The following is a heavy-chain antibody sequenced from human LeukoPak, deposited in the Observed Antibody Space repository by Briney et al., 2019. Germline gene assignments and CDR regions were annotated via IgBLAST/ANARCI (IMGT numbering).Heavy chain of an antibody. CDR2: ISSSGSTI. Sequence: GGSLRLSCAASGFTFSDYYMSWIRQAPGEGREWVSYISSSGSTIYYADSVKGRFTISRDNAKNSLYLRMNSLRAEDTAVYYCAIIGSGWPYYYYYGMDVWGQGTTVTVSS. J-gene: IGHJ6*02. V-gene: IGHV3-11*01. D-gene: IGHD6-19*01. CDR3: AIIGSGWPYYYYYGMDV. CDR1: GFTFSDYY.